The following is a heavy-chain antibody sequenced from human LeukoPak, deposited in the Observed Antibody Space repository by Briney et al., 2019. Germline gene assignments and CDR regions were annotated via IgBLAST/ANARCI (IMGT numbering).Heavy chain of an antibody. V-gene: IGHV1-46*01. CDR2: INPSGGST. CDR3: ARGPSRYSSGPSSDDY. J-gene: IGHJ4*02. D-gene: IGHD6-19*01. CDR1: GYTFTSYY. Sequence: ASVKVSCKASGYTFTSYYMHWVRQAPGQGLEWMGLINPSGGSTSYAQKFQGRVTMTRDTSTSTVYMELSSLRSEDTAVYYCARGPSRYSSGPSSDDYWGQGTLVTVSS.